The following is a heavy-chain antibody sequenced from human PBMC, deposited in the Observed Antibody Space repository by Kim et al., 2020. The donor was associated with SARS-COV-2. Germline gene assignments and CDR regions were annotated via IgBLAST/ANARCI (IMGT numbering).Heavy chain of an antibody. V-gene: IGHV3-23*01. J-gene: IGHJ4*02. Sequence: ADSVKGRFTISRDNSKNTLYLQMNSLRAEDTAVYYCAKADDGTAMEYFDYWGQGTLVTVSS. D-gene: IGHD5-18*01. CDR3: AKADDGTAMEYFDY.